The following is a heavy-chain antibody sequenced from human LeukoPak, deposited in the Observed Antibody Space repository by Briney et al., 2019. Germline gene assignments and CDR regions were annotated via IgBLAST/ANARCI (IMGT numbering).Heavy chain of an antibody. CDR1: GFTFSSCS. Sequence: GGSLRLSCAGSGFTFSSCSIHWVRQVSGKGLEWVAVISYDGSNKYYADSVKGRFTISRDNSRNTVYLQMNSLRPEDTAVYSCARDLVGNGGGFDYWGQGTLVTVSS. D-gene: IGHD2-15*01. CDR2: ISYDGSNK. CDR3: ARDLVGNGGGFDY. V-gene: IGHV3-30*04. J-gene: IGHJ4*02.